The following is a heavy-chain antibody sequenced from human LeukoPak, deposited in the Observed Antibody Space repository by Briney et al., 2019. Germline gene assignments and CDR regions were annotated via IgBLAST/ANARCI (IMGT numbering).Heavy chain of an antibody. CDR3: ASEGVNDGFDI. Sequence: SETLSLTCAVSGGSINSGGFSWNWIRQPPGTGLEWIGYIYHSGSTYYSPSLKSRVTISQDRSKNQFSLKLNSVTAADTAIYYCASEGVNDGFDIWGQGTMVTVSS. CDR2: IYHSGST. J-gene: IGHJ3*02. CDR1: GGSINSGGFS. V-gene: IGHV4-30-2*01.